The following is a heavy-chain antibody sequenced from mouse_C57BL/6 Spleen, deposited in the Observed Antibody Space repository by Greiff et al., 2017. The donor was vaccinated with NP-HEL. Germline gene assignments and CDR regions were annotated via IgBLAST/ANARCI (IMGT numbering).Heavy chain of an antibody. CDR1: GYSITSGYY. J-gene: IGHJ2*01. V-gene: IGHV3-6*01. CDR2: ISYDGSN. CDR3: ARDGYPVFDY. Sequence: VQLKQSGPGLVKPSQSLSLTCSVTGYSITSGYYWNWIRQFPGNKLEWMGYISYDGSNNYNPSLKNRISITRDTSKNQFFLKLNSVTTEDTATYYCARDGYPVFDYWGQGTTLTVSS. D-gene: IGHD2-2*01.